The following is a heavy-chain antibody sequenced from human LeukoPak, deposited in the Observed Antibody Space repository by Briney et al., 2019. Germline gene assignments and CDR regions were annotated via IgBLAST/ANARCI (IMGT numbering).Heavy chain of an antibody. V-gene: IGHV4-4*07. J-gene: IGHJ4*02. CDR2: IHSNGST. CDR1: GGSISYYY. CDR3: ARDPHGSSGWYDY. Sequence: PSETLSLTCTVSGGSISYYYWTWIRQPAGKGLEWIGRIHSNGSTNYNPSLKSRVTMSVDTSKNQFSLRLSSVTAADTAVYYCARDPHGSSGWYDYWGQGILVTVSS. D-gene: IGHD6-19*01.